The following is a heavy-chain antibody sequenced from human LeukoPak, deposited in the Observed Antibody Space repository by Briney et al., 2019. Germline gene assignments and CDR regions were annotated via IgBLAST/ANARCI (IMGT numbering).Heavy chain of an antibody. CDR1: GVSISTYY. Sequence: SETLSLTCSVSGVSISTYYWSWIRQPPGKGLGWMGYIHYTGSTNYNPSLKSRVTISVDTSKRQLSLMLRSVTAADTAVYYCARDIYGSGHGWFDVWGQGTLVTVSS. D-gene: IGHD3-10*01. CDR2: IHYTGST. V-gene: IGHV4-59*01. CDR3: ARDIYGSGHGWFDV. J-gene: IGHJ5*02.